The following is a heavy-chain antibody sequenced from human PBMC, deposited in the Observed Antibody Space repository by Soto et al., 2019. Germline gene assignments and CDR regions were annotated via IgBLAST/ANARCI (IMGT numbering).Heavy chain of an antibody. J-gene: IGHJ6*02. CDR3: ARDGGFCNNGVCPVYYYYGMDV. CDR2: IYYSGTP. D-gene: IGHD2-8*01. Sequence: SETLSLTCTVSAGSISSGEYYWSWIRQPPGKGLERNENIYYSGTPYNNPSLKSRVTISVDTSNNQFSLKLSSVTAADTAVYYCARDGGFCNNGVCPVYYYYGMDVGGQGTTVTGSS. V-gene: IGHV4-30-4*08. CDR1: AGSISSGEYY.